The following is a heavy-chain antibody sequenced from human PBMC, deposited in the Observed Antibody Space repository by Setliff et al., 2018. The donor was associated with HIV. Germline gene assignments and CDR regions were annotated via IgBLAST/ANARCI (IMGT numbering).Heavy chain of an antibody. CDR1: GYSLTSYS. Sequence: ASVKVSCKASGYSLTSYSINWVRQAPGHGLEWMGYINTNTGNPTYAQGFTGRFVFSVDTPVSTAYLQIFSPKAEDTAVYYCTRDHTPPPNYDFWSGQIDLRNIFYYMDVWGTGSPVTVSS. D-gene: IGHD3-3*01. CDR3: TRDHTPPPNYDFWSGQIDLRNIFYYMDV. V-gene: IGHV7-4-1*01. CDR2: INTNTGNP. J-gene: IGHJ6*03.